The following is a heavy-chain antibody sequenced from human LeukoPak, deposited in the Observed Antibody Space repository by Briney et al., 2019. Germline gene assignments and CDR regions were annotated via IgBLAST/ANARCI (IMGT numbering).Heavy chain of an antibody. D-gene: IGHD6-19*01. CDR2: ISGSGGST. Sequence: GGSLRLSCAASGFTFRSYAMSWVRQAPGKGLGWVSAISGSGGSTYYADSVKGRFTISRDSSKNRLYLQMNSLRAEDTAVYYCAKVIIAVAGPPNYWGQGTLVTVSS. CDR3: AKVIIAVAGPPNY. J-gene: IGHJ4*02. V-gene: IGHV3-23*01. CDR1: GFTFRSYA.